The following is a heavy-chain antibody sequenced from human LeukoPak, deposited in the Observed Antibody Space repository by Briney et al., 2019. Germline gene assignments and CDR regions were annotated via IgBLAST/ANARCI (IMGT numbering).Heavy chain of an antibody. CDR1: GGSFSGYY. V-gene: IGHV4-34*01. Sequence: SETLSLTCAVYGGSFSGYYWSWIRQPPGKGLEWIGEINHSGSTNYNPSLKSRVTISVDTSKNQFSLKLSSVTAADTAVYYCARGRLTCYYKRYYFDYWGQGTLVTVSS. D-gene: IGHD3-9*01. CDR2: INHSGST. CDR3: ARGRLTCYYKRYYFDY. J-gene: IGHJ4*02.